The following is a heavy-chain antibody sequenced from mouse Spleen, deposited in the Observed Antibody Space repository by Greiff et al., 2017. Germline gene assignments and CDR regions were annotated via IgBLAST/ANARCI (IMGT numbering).Heavy chain of an antibody. CDR1: GFNIKDTY. V-gene: IGHV14-3*02. J-gene: IGHJ4*01. CDR3: ARSRYERDAMDY. CDR2: IDPANGNT. Sequence: EVQLQQSGAELVKPGASVKLSCTASGFNIKDTYMHWVKQRPEQGLEWIGRIDPANGNTKYDPKFQGKATITADTSSNTAYLQLSSLTSEDTAVYYCARSRYERDAMDYWGQGTSVTVSS. D-gene: IGHD2-14*01.